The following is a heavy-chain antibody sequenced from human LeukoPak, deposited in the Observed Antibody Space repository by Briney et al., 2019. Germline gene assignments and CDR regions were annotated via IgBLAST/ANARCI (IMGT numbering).Heavy chain of an antibody. V-gene: IGHV3-53*01. CDR1: GFTVSRNY. CDR2: IYNDGKT. J-gene: IGHJ4*02. D-gene: IGHD6-19*01. CDR3: ASWPGGWYGEDS. Sequence: GGSLRLSCAASGFTVSRNYMTWVRQAPGKRLQWVSVIYNDGKTYYADSVKDRFTISRDTSKNTLCLQMNSLRAEDTAVYYCASWPGGWYGEDSWGQGTLVTVSS.